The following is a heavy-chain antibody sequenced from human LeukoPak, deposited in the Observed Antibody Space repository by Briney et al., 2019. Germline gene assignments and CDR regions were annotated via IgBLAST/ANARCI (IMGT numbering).Heavy chain of an antibody. J-gene: IGHJ6*03. Sequence: GASVKVSCKASGYTFTGYYMHWVRQAPGQGLEWMGWINPNSGGTNYAQKLQGRVTMTRDTSISTAYMELSRLRSDDTAVYYCARGRQVVVAAHYYYYMDVWGKGTTVTVSS. CDR2: INPNSGGT. CDR1: GYTFTGYY. CDR3: ARGRQVVVAAHYYYYMDV. V-gene: IGHV1-2*02. D-gene: IGHD2-15*01.